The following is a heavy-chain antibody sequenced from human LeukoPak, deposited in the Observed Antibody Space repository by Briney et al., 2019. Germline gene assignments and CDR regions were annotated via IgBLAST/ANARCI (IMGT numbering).Heavy chain of an antibody. J-gene: IGHJ4*02. V-gene: IGHV3-23*01. CDR3: AKERDNVVVVAATLDY. Sequence: PGGSLRLSCAASGFTFSSYAMSWVRQAPGKGLEWVSAISGSGGSTYYADSVKGRFTISRDNSKNTLYLQMNSLRAEDTAVYYCAKERDNVVVVAATLDYWGQGTLVTVSS. D-gene: IGHD2-15*01. CDR2: ISGSGGST. CDR1: GFTFSSYA.